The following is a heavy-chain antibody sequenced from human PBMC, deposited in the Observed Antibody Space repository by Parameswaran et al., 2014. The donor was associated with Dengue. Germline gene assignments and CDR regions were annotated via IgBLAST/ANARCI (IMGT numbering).Heavy chain of an antibody. CDR2: ISYDGRNK. D-gene: IGHD5-24*01. J-gene: IGHJ4*02. V-gene: IGHV3-30*18. Sequence: WIRQPPGKGLEWVTAISYDGRNKYYADSVKGRFTISRDSSKNTVYLQMNSVRAEDTGVYYCAKDVGREAYNFEYWGQGTLVTVSS. CDR3: AKDVGREAYNFEY.